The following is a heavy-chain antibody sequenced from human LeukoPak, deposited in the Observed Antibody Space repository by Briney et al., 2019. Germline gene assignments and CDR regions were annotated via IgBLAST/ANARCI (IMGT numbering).Heavy chain of an antibody. J-gene: IGHJ4*02. CDR3: ANAVVAATWAY. V-gene: IGHV3-23*01. D-gene: IGHD2-15*01. CDR2: ISGSGGST. CDR1: GFTFSSYA. Sequence: AGGSLRLSCAASGFTFSSYAMSWVRQAPGKGLEWVSAISGSGGSTYYADSVKGRFTISRDNSKNTLYLQMNSLRAEDTAVYYCANAVVAATWAYWGQGTLVTVSS.